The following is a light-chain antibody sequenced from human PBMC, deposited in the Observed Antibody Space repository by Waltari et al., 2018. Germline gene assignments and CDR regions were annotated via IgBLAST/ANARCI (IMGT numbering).Light chain of an antibody. CDR2: DVN. CDR1: GRDIGSSIL. V-gene: IGLV2-23*02. Sequence: QSALTQPASVSGSPGQSITLSCPGTGRDIGSSILVSWYQQHPGKAPRLMIYDVNRRPSGVSDRFSGSKSGNTASLTISGLQAEDEADYYCSSYAASTTFFGGGTKVTVL. J-gene: IGLJ2*01. CDR3: SSYAASTTF.